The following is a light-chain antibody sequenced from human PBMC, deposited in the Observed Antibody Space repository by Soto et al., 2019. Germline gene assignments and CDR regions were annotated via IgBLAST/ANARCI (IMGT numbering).Light chain of an antibody. CDR3: QQYGSSRWT. CDR1: QSVSSIY. V-gene: IGKV3-20*01. CDR2: GAS. Sequence: EIVLTQSAGTLSLSPGERATLSCRASQSVSSIYLAWYQQKPGQAPRLLIYGASSRATGIPDRFSGSGSGTEFTLTISRLEPVDFAVYYCQQYGSSRWTFGQGTKVEI. J-gene: IGKJ1*01.